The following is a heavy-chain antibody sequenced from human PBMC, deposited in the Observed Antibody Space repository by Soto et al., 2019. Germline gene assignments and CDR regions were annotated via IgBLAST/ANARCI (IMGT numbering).Heavy chain of an antibody. CDR3: ARVQAYSGSYLDASDI. J-gene: IGHJ3*02. Sequence: SVKVSCNASGGTFSSYAISWVRQAPGQGLEWMGGIIPIFGTANYAQKFQGRVTITADESTSTAYMELSSLRSEDTAVYYCARVQAYSGSYLDASDIWRHGTMVTVSS. D-gene: IGHD1-26*01. V-gene: IGHV1-69*13. CDR1: GGTFSSYA. CDR2: IIPIFGTA.